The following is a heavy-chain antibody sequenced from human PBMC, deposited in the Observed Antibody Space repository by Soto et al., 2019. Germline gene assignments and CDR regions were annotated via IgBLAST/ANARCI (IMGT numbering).Heavy chain of an antibody. V-gene: IGHV3-21*01. CDR3: ARGSSSWSLDV. CDR1: GFTFSSYS. CDR2: ISSSSGYI. D-gene: IGHD6-13*01. J-gene: IGHJ6*02. Sequence: PGGSLRLSCAASGFTFSSYSMNWVRQAPGKGLEWVSSISSSSGYIYYADSVKGRFTISRDNAKNSLYLQMNSLRAEDTAVYYCARGSSSWSLDVWGQGTTVTVSS.